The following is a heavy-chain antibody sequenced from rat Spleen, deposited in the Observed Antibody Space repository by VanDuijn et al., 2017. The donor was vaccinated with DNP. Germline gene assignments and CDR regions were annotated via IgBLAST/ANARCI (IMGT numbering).Heavy chain of an antibody. D-gene: IGHD1-12*02. J-gene: IGHJ2*01. Sequence: EVQLVESGGGLVQPGRSLKLSCTASGFNFNDYWMGWVRQAPGKGLEWIGTINKDSSTINYAPSLKEKITISRDNAQNTLYLQMSKVGSEDTGIYYCALMDGAFDYWGQGVMVTVSS. CDR2: INKDSSTI. CDR1: GFNFNDYW. CDR3: ALMDGAFDY. V-gene: IGHV4-2*01.